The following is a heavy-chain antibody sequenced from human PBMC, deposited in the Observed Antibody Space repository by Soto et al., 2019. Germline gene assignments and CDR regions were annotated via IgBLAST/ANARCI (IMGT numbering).Heavy chain of an antibody. D-gene: IGHD6-19*01. J-gene: IGHJ4*02. CDR3: AKDVDPAVAGGGFDF. Sequence: SLKLSRATPWFTFDDFAMHRVRQAPGKGLGWVSGISWHGDSIGYADSVKGRFIISRDNAKGFVHLQMNSLRAEDTALYYCAKDVDPAVAGGGFDFWGQGT. V-gene: IGHV3-9*01. CDR2: ISWHGDSI. CDR1: WFTFDDFA.